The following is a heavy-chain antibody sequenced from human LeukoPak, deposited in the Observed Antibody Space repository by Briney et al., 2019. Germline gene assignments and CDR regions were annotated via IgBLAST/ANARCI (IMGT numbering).Heavy chain of an antibody. CDR3: ARDLLEYCSSTGCYLGY. Sequence: GGSVRLSCTASGFTFSSYGMHWVRQAPGKGLEWVGVIWYDRSNKYYADSVKGRVTISRDNSKNTLYMQMNSLRAEDTAVYYCARDLLEYCSSTGCYLGYWGQGTLVTVSS. D-gene: IGHD2-2*01. V-gene: IGHV3-33*01. J-gene: IGHJ4*02. CDR2: IWYDRSNK. CDR1: GFTFSSYG.